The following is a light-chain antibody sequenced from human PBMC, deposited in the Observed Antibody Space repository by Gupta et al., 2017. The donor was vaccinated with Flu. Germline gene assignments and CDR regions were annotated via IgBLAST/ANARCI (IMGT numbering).Light chain of an antibody. J-gene: IGKJ5*01. V-gene: IGKV1-33*01. CDR1: HEIKNY. CDR3: QQNSNAPST. Sequence: PSFLAASVGDRGTNSCQASHEIKNYLNWYQQKPGKAPRLVIYDASRVHTGVPSRFSGSGSGTDFTFTISSLQPEDFATYCCQQNSNAPSTFGQGTPLDIK. CDR2: DAS.